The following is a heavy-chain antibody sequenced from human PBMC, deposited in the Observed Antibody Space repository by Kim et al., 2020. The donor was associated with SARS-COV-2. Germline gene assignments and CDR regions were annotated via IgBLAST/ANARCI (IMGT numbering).Heavy chain of an antibody. Sequence: ASVKVSCKASGYTFTSYGISWVRQAPGQGLEWMGWISAYNGNTNYAQKLQGRVTMTTDTSTSTAYMELRSLRSDDTAVYYCARLLDDILTGYLTPWFDPWGQGTLVTVSS. D-gene: IGHD3-9*01. CDR2: ISAYNGNT. V-gene: IGHV1-18*01. J-gene: IGHJ5*02. CDR3: ARLLDDILTGYLTPWFDP. CDR1: GYTFTSYG.